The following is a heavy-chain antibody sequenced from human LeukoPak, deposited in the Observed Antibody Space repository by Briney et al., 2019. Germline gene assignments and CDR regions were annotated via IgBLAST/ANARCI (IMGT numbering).Heavy chain of an antibody. V-gene: IGHV4-34*01. J-gene: IGHJ5*02. Sequence: SETLSLTCAVYGGSSSGYYWSWIRQPPGKGLEWIGEINHSGSTNYNPSLKSRVTISVDTSKNQFSLKLSSVTAADTAVYYCARGENAGDWFDPWGQGTLVTVSS. CDR3: ARGENAGDWFDP. D-gene: IGHD1-1*01. CDR1: GGSSSGYY. CDR2: INHSGST.